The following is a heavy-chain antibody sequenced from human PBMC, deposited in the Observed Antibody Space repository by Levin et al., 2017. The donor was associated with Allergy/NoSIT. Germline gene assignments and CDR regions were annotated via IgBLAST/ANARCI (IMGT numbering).Heavy chain of an antibody. J-gene: IGHJ6*03. D-gene: IGHD6-13*01. Sequence: SETLSLTCAVYGGSFSGYSWSWIRQPPGKGLEWIGEINHSGSTNYNPSLKSRVTISVDTSNNQFSLKLSSVTAADTAVYYCARDDRYSSSWSSSYYYYMDVWGKGTTVTVSS. V-gene: IGHV4-34*01. CDR3: ARDDRYSSSWSSSYYYYMDV. CDR2: INHSGST. CDR1: GGSFSGYS.